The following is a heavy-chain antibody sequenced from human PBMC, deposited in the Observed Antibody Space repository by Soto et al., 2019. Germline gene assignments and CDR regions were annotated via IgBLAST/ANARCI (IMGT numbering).Heavy chain of an antibody. D-gene: IGHD6-13*01. J-gene: IGHJ6*02. CDR2: INHSGST. V-gene: IGHV4-34*01. Sequence: SETLSLTCAVYDGSFSGYYWSWIRQPPGKGLEWIGEINHSGSTNYNPSLKSRVTISVDTSKNQFSLKLSSVTAADTAVYYCARTSAAGKYYYGMDVWGQGTTVTVSS. CDR3: ARTSAAGKYYYGMDV. CDR1: DGSFSGYY.